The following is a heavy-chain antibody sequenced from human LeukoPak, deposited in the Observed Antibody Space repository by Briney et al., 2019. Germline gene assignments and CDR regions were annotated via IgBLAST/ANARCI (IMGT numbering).Heavy chain of an antibody. CDR3: AKDLYGSDNY. CDR2: ISYDGSNK. CDR1: GLTLCSYG. V-gene: IGHV3-30*18. D-gene: IGHD6-19*01. Sequence: GGSLRLSCAASGLTLCSYGMHWVRQGPGGGLEWVAVISYDGSNKYYADSVKGRFTISRDNSKNTLYLQMNSLRAEDTAVYYCAKDLYGSDNYWGQGTLVTVSS. J-gene: IGHJ4*02.